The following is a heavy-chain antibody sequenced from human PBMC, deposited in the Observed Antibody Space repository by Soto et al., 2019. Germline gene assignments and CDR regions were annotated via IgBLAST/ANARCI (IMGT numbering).Heavy chain of an antibody. CDR3: ARDKITGLFDY. D-gene: IGHD2-8*02. J-gene: IGHJ4*02. V-gene: IGHV4-34*01. CDR2: INHSGIT. CDR1: WVSCSGYY. Sequence: QVQLQQWGAGLLKPSETLSRTCAVYWVSCSGYYWTWIRQPPGTGLEWIGEINHSGITNYNPSLKSRVTISVDTSKNQFSLKLTSVTAADTAVYYCARDKITGLFDYWGQGTLVTVSS.